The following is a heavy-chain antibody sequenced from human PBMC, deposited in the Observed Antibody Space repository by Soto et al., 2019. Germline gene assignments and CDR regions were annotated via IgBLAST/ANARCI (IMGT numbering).Heavy chain of an antibody. CDR2: IKGDGTNT. CDR1: GFTFSSYW. V-gene: IGHV3-74*01. D-gene: IGHD3-10*01. CDR3: ARGLSGYYGFDY. J-gene: IGHJ4*02. Sequence: EVQQMESGGGLVQFGGSLRLSCAASGFTFSSYWMHWVRQVPGKGLVWVSGIKGDGTNTGYADSVKGRFTISRDNVKNTLYLQINSLRAEDTAVYYCARGLSGYYGFDYWGQGTLVTVSS.